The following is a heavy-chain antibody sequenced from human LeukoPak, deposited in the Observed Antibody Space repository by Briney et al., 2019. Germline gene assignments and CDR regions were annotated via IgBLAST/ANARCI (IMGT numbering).Heavy chain of an antibody. J-gene: IGHJ4*02. Sequence: EASVKVSCKASGYTFTSYGISWVRQAPGQGLEWMGWISAYNGNTNYAQKLQGRVTMTTDTSTSTAYMELRSLRSDDTAVYYCARDRWDSSGYPNWDYWGQGTLVTVSS. V-gene: IGHV1-18*01. CDR1: GYTFTSYG. CDR2: ISAYNGNT. D-gene: IGHD3-22*01. CDR3: ARDRWDSSGYPNWDY.